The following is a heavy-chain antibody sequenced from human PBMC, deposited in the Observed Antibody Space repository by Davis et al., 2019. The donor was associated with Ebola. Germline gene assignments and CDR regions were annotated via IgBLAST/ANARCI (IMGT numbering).Heavy chain of an antibody. CDR2: IHYLGNT. CDR1: GGSIISYF. V-gene: IGHV4-59*08. Sequence: MPSETLSLTCTVSGGSIISYFWSWIRQPPGKGLEWIGNIHYLGNTNYNPSLKSRATISVDTSKNQFSLILSSVTAADTAMYYCARHHGGNSGYDLDYWGQGTLVTVSS. J-gene: IGHJ4*02. CDR3: ARHHGGNSGYDLDY. D-gene: IGHD5-12*01.